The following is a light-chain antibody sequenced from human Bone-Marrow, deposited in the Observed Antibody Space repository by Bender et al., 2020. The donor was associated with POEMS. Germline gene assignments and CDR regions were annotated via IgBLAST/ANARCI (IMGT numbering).Light chain of an antibody. Sequence: QSVLTQPPSVSGTPGQRVTISCSGSGSNIGGYPVNWYQQLPGTAPRLLIYTNNERPSGVSNRFSGSKSGNTASLTISGLQAEDEADYYCAAYTGTTVVFGGGTKLTVL. J-gene: IGLJ2*01. CDR3: AAYTGTTVV. V-gene: IGLV1-44*01. CDR2: TNN. CDR1: GSNIGGYP.